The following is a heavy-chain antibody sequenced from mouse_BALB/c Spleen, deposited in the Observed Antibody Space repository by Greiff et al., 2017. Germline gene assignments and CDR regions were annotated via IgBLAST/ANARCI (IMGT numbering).Heavy chain of an antibody. V-gene: IGHV1-7*01. J-gene: IGHJ3*01. CDR2: INPSTGYT. CDR1: GYTFTSYW. CDR3: ARTYGNSPAY. D-gene: IGHD2-10*02. Sequence: VQLQQSGAELAKPGASVKMSCKASGYTFTSYWMHWVKQRPGQGLEWIGYINPSTGYTEYNQKFKDKATLTADKSSSTAYMQLSSLTSEDSAVYYCARTYGNSPAYWGQGTLVTVSA.